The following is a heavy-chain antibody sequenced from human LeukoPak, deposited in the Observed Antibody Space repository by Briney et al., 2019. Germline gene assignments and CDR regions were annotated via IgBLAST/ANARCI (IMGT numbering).Heavy chain of an antibody. CDR2: ISSSSSYI. CDR3: ARAPYYYGSGSYSSYYYGMDV. Sequence: PGGSLRLSCAASGFTFSSYSMNWVRQAPGKGLEWVSSISSSSSYIYYADSVKGRFTISRDNAKNSLYLQMNSLRAEDTAVYYCARAPYYYGSGSYSSYYYGMDVWGQGTTVTVSS. V-gene: IGHV3-21*01. J-gene: IGHJ6*02. D-gene: IGHD3-10*01. CDR1: GFTFSSYS.